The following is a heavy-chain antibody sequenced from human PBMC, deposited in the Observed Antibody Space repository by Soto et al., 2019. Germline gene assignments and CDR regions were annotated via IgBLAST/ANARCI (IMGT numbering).Heavy chain of an antibody. D-gene: IGHD6-6*01. V-gene: IGHV1-18*04. Sequence: VQLVQSGPEVKKPGASVKVSCKASGYTFTSFGITWVRQAPGQDLEWMGWISAYNGDTNYAPRLQGRVTMTTDTSTTTVYMELKNLKSDDTAVYYCARDQEYSTSGLYWFDLWGQGTPVTVSS. CDR3: ARDQEYSTSGLYWFDL. CDR2: ISAYNGDT. J-gene: IGHJ5*02. CDR1: GYTFTSFG.